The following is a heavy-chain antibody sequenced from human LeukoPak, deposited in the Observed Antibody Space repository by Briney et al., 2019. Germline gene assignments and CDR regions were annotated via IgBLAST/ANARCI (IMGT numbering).Heavy chain of an antibody. J-gene: IGHJ5*02. Sequence: PSETLSLTCTVSGGSISSSSYYWGWIRQPPGKGLEWIGSIYYSGSTYYNPSLKSRVTISVDTSKNQFSLKLSSVTAADTAVYYCARLVRYSALRPNWFDPWGQGTLVTVSS. CDR1: GGSISSSSYY. V-gene: IGHV4-39*07. CDR2: IYYSGST. CDR3: ARLVRYSALRPNWFDP. D-gene: IGHD5-18*01.